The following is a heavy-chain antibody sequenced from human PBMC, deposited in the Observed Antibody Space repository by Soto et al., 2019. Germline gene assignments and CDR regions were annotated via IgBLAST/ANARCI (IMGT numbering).Heavy chain of an antibody. CDR2: ISSSSSYI. D-gene: IGHD3-10*01. Sequence: GGSLRLSCAASGFTFSSYSMNWVRQAPGKGLEWVSSISSSSSYIYYADSVKGRFTISRDNAKNSLYLQMNSLRAEDTVVYYCARDLGQVAYYYYGMDVWGQGTTVTVSS. J-gene: IGHJ6*02. CDR3: ARDLGQVAYYYYGMDV. V-gene: IGHV3-21*01. CDR1: GFTFSSYS.